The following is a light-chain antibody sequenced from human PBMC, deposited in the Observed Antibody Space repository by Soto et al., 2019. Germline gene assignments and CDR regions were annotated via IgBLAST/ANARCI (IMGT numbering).Light chain of an antibody. V-gene: IGKV1-5*01. CDR2: DAS. CDR1: QSISSW. Sequence: DIQMTQSPSTLSASVGDRVTITCRASQSISSWLAWYHQKPGKAPKLRIYDASSLESWVPSRFSGSGSGREFTLTISSLQPDDFAPYYCEEYNSYLDAFGEGTKVDIK. J-gene: IGKJ1*01. CDR3: EEYNSYLDA.